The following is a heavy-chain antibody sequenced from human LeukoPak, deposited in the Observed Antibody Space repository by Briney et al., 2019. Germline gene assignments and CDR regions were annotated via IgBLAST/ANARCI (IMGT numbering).Heavy chain of an antibody. J-gene: IGHJ3*02. CDR3: ARGAVEMDAFDI. CDR2: IYYSGST. D-gene: IGHD5-24*01. CDR1: GGSISSSSYY. V-gene: IGHV4-39*07. Sequence: SETLSLTCTVSGGSISSSSYYWGWIRQPPGKGLEWIGSIYYSGSTYYNPSLKSRVTISVDTSKNQFSLKLSSVTAADTAVYYCARGAVEMDAFDILGQGTMVTVSS.